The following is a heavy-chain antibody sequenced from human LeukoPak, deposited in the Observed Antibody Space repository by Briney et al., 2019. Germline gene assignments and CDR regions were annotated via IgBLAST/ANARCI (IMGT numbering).Heavy chain of an antibody. CDR1: GFTFSSYA. V-gene: IGHV3-74*03. CDR2: INSDGSTT. D-gene: IGHD1-26*01. CDR3: ARVGASTGAY. J-gene: IGHJ4*02. Sequence: GGSLRLSCAASGFTFSSYAMSWVRQAPGKGLEWVSRINSDGSTTTYADSVKGRFTISRDNAKNTLYLQMNSLRPEDAAVYYCARVGASTGAYWGQGTLVTVSS.